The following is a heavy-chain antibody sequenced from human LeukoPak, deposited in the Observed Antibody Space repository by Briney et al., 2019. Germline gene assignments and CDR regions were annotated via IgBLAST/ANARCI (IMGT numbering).Heavy chain of an antibody. J-gene: IGHJ4*02. V-gene: IGHV3-23*01. D-gene: IGHD3-10*01. CDR3: AKDLGYGSGSYYKGHDY. Sequence: GGSLRLSCAASGFTFSSYAMSWVRQAPGKGLEWVSAISGSGGSTYYADSVKGRFTISRDNSKNTLYLQMNSLRAEDTAVYYCAKDLGYGSGSYYKGHDYWGQGTLVTVPS. CDR1: GFTFSSYA. CDR2: ISGSGGST.